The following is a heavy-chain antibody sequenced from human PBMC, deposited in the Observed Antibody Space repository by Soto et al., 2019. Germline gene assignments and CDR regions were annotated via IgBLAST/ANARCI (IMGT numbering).Heavy chain of an antibody. D-gene: IGHD2-15*01. Sequence: QVQLVESGGGVVQPGGSLRLSCTASGFTFNSFAMYWVRQAPGKGLECVAVTSYDGSNTYHADSVKGRFTISRDNSKNTVYLQMNSLRTEDTAIYYCARDKDPTSAHYYYFGMGVWGEGTSVTVSS. V-gene: IGHV3-30*04. CDR3: ARDKDPTSAHYYYFGMGV. J-gene: IGHJ6*04. CDR1: GFTFNSFA. CDR2: TSYDGSNT.